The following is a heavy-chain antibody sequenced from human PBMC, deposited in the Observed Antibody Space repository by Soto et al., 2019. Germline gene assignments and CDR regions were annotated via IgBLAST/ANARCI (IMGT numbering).Heavy chain of an antibody. Sequence: GGSLRLSCAASGFTFSSYSMNWVRQAPGKGLEWVSYISSSSSTIYYADSVKGRFTISRDNAKNSLYLQMNSLRAEDTAVYYCARDPTFIYGDYVPGIDYWGQGTLVTVSS. V-gene: IGHV3-48*01. D-gene: IGHD4-17*01. J-gene: IGHJ4*02. CDR3: ARDPTFIYGDYVPGIDY. CDR2: ISSSSSTI. CDR1: GFTFSSYS.